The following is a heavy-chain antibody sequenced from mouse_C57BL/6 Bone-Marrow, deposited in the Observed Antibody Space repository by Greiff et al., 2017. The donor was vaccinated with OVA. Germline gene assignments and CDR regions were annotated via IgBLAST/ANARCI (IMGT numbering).Heavy chain of an antibody. CDR2: IYPGSGST. CDR1: GYTFTSYW. D-gene: IGHD2-5*01. CDR3: ARSEDYSKGGFAY. J-gene: IGHJ3*01. V-gene: IGHV1-55*01. Sequence: VQLQQPGAELVKPGASVKMSCKASGYTFTSYWITWVKQRPGQGLEWIGDIYPGSGSTNYNEKFKSKATLTVDTSSSTAYMQLSSLTSEDSAVYYCARSEDYSKGGFAYWGQGTLVTVSA.